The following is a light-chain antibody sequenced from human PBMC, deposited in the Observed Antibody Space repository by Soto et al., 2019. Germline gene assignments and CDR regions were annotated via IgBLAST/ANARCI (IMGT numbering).Light chain of an antibody. CDR1: QSVNSNY. CDR3: QQHITLPWT. Sequence: ENVLTQSPGTLSLSPGERATLSCRASQSVNSNYLVWYQQKPGQAPRPLIYGASSRATGNPDRFSGSGSGTAFTLTISRLEPEDFAVYYCQQHITLPWTFGQGTKVEIK. CDR2: GAS. J-gene: IGKJ1*01. V-gene: IGKV3-20*01.